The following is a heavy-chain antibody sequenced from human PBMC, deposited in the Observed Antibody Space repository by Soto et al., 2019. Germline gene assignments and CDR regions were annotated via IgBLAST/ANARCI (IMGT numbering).Heavy chain of an antibody. J-gene: IGHJ3*02. CDR2: MNPDSGNT. D-gene: IGHD6-13*01. CDR1: GYTFTSYD. V-gene: IGHV1-8*01. Sequence: ASVKVSCKASGYTFTSYDINWVRQATGQGLEWMGWMNPDSGNTGYAQKFQGRVTMTRNTSISTAYMELRSLRSDDTAVYYCARYSSSWYRAFDIWGQGTMVTVS. CDR3: ARYSSSWYRAFDI.